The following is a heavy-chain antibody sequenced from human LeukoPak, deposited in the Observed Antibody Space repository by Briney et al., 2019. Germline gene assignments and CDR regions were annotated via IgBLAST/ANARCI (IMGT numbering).Heavy chain of an antibody. CDR2: FDPEDGET. D-gene: IGHD3-16*02. V-gene: IGHV1-24*01. CDR3: ARIQIMITFGGVIVSDADFDY. CDR1: GYTLTELS. Sequence: ASVKVSCKVSGYTLTELSMHWVRQAPGKGLEWMGGFDPEDGETIYAQKFQGRVTMTEDTSTDTAYMELSSLRSDDTAVYYCARIQIMITFGGVIVSDADFDYWGQGTLVTVSS. J-gene: IGHJ4*02.